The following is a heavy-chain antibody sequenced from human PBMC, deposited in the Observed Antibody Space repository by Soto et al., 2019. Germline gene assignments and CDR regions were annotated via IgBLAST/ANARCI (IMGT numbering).Heavy chain of an antibody. Sequence: QVQLVQSGAEVKKPGSSVKVSCKASGGTFSSYAISWVRQAPGQGLEWMGGIIPIFGTANYAQKFQGRVTITADESTSTAYKELSSLRSEDTAVYYCATPKGYCSGGSCYLSLDYWGQGTLVTVSS. J-gene: IGHJ4*02. CDR2: IIPIFGTA. CDR1: GGTFSSYA. V-gene: IGHV1-69*12. D-gene: IGHD2-15*01. CDR3: ATPKGYCSGGSCYLSLDY.